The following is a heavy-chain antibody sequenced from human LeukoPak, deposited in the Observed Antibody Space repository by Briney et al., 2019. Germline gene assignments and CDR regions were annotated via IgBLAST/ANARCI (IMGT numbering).Heavy chain of an antibody. CDR3: ARPYCSGGSCYPRGYYYYGMDV. CDR1: GGTFSSYA. V-gene: IGHV1-69*13. Sequence: SVKLSCKASGGTFSSYAISWVRQAPGQGLEWMGGIIPIFGTANYAQKFQGRVTITADESTSTAYMELSSLRSEDTAVYYCARPYCSGGSCYPRGYYYYGMDVWGQGTTVTVSS. J-gene: IGHJ6*02. CDR2: IIPIFGTA. D-gene: IGHD2-15*01.